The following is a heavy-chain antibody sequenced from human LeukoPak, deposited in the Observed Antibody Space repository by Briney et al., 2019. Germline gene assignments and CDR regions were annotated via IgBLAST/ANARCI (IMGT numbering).Heavy chain of an antibody. CDR2: IYYSGST. V-gene: IGHV4-31*03. D-gene: IGHD2-21*01. CDR1: GGSISSGGYY. CDR3: ARARAGLRYGMDV. J-gene: IGHJ6*02. Sequence: PSQTLSLTCTVSGGSISSGGYYWSWIRQHPGKGLEWIEYIYYSGSTYYNPSLKSRVTISVDTSKNQFSLKLSSVTAADTAVYYCARARAGLRYGMDVWGQGTTVTVSS.